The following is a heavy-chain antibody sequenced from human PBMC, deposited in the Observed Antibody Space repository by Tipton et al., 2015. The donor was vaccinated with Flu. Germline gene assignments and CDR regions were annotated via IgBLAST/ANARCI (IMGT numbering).Heavy chain of an antibody. D-gene: IGHD2-21*02. CDR3: ARVPPRGDDFL. CDR1: GYTFTSYN. CDR2: RNTDNGNI. Sequence: QMQLAQSGAEVKRPGASVKVSCKASGYTFTSYNIIWVRQAAGQGLEWMGWRNTDNGNIGHAPNFQGRLTMTRDTSISTAYMELSSLRSDATAVYFCARVPPRGDDFLWGQGTLVTVSS. V-gene: IGHV1-8*01. J-gene: IGHJ4*02.